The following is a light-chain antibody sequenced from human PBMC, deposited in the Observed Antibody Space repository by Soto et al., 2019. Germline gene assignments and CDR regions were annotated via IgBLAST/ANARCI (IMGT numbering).Light chain of an antibody. CDR2: DAF. Sequence: ENVLTQSPGRLSLSPGERATLSCRASQTVDSSSLAWYQQKPGQAPRLLIFDAFNRATGIPDRFSGSGSGTDFTLTISRLEPEDFALYYCQQYGRSPFTFGPGTTVDV. CDR3: QQYGRSPFT. V-gene: IGKV3-20*01. CDR1: QTVDSSS. J-gene: IGKJ3*01.